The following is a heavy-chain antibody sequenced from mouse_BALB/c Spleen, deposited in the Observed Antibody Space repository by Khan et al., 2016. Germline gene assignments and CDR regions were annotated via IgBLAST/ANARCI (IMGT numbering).Heavy chain of an antibody. CDR1: GFNIKDTY. Sequence: VQLKQSGAELVKPGASVKLSCTASGFNIKDTYMHWVKQRPEQGLEWIGRIDPANGNTKYDPKFQGKATITADTSSNTAYLQLSSLTSEDTAVYYCATYYDYEFSYLGLGTLVTVSA. D-gene: IGHD2-4*01. CDR3: ATYYDYEFSY. CDR2: IDPANGNT. J-gene: IGHJ3*01. V-gene: IGHV14-3*02.